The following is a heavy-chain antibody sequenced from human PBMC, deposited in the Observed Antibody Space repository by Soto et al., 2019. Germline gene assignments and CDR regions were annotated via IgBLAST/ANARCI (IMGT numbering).Heavy chain of an antibody. CDR2: IIPIFGTT. D-gene: IGHD6-13*01. J-gene: IGHJ5*02. CDR3: ARGEAIEEAVPLYTGFDP. Sequence: QVQLVQSGAEVKKPGSSVRVSCKASGGTFSSYAISWVRQAPGQGLEWMGGIIPIFGTTNYAQKFQGRFTITADDSTSTAYMELSRLRSDDTAVYYCARGEAIEEAVPLYTGFDPWGQGTLVTVSS. CDR1: GGTFSSYA. V-gene: IGHV1-69*01.